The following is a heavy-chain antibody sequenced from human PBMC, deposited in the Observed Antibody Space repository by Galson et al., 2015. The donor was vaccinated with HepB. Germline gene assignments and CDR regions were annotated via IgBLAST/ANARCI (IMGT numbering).Heavy chain of an antibody. CDR1: GFTFSNYA. CDR3: ARDAPYYDSSGRDPFDY. CDR2: ISGGSSII. Sequence: SLRLSCAASGFTFSNYAMHWVRQAPGKGLEWLSYISGGSSIIYYADSVKGRFTISRDNAKNSLYLQMNSLRAEDTAVYYCARDAPYYDSSGRDPFDYWGQGTLVTVPS. J-gene: IGHJ4*02. D-gene: IGHD3-22*01. V-gene: IGHV3-48*04.